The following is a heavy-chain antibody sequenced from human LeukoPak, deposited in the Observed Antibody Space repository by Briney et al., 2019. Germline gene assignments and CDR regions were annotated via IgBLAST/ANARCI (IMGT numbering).Heavy chain of an antibody. CDR3: ARGPARGSSSSLDY. D-gene: IGHD6-6*01. CDR2: LYYSVKT. J-gene: IGHJ4*02. V-gene: IGHV4-39*07. Sequence: PSETLSLTCSVSGGSITSTSYWGWIRQPAGKGLEWIGTLYYSVKTYSNPSLKSRVTISVDTSKNQFSLKLSSVTAADTAVYYCARGPARGSSSSLDYWGQGTLVTVSS. CDR1: GGSITSTSY.